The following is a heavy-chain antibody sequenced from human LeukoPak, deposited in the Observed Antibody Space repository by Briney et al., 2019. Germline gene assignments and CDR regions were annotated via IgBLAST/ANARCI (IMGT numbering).Heavy chain of an antibody. Sequence: PGGSLRLSCAASGFTFSSYWMHWVRQAPGKGLVWVSRIDIDGSSTTYADSVKGRFTISRDNAKNMLYLQMNNLRAEDTAVYYCARDRPHNWFDPWGQGTLVTVSS. J-gene: IGHJ5*02. V-gene: IGHV3-74*01. CDR3: ARDRPHNWFDP. CDR1: GFTFSSYW. CDR2: IDIDGSST.